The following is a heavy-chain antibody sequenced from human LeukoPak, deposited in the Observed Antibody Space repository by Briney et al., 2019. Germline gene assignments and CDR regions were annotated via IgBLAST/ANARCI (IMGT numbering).Heavy chain of an antibody. CDR1: GYTFTDYY. CDR3: ARTKPVVPAARINWFDP. D-gene: IGHD2-2*01. CDR2: VDPEDGET. Sequence: ASVKVSCKVPGYTFTDYYMHWVQQAPGKGLEWMGLVDPEDGETIYAEKFQGRVTITADTSTDTAYMELSSLRSEDTAVYYCARTKPVVPAARINWFDPWGQGTLVTVSS. V-gene: IGHV1-69-2*01. J-gene: IGHJ5*02.